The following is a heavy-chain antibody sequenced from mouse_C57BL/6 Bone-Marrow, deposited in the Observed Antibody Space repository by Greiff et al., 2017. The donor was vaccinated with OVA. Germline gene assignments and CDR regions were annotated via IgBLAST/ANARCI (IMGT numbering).Heavy chain of an antibody. Sequence: QVQLQQPGAELVRPGSSVKLSCKASGYTFTSYWMDWVKQRPGQGLEWIGNIYPSDSETHYNQKFKDKATLTVDKSSSTAYMHLSSLTSEDSAVYYCARPYYSNYVMDYWGQGTSVTVSS. D-gene: IGHD2-5*01. J-gene: IGHJ4*01. CDR3: ARPYYSNYVMDY. V-gene: IGHV1-61*01. CDR1: GYTFTSYW. CDR2: IYPSDSET.